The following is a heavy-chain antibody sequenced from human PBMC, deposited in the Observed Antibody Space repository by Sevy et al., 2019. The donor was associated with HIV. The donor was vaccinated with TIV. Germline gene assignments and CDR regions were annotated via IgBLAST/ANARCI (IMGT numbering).Heavy chain of an antibody. Sequence: ASVKVSCKASGGTFSSYAISWVRQAPGQGLEWMGGIIPIFGTANYAQKFQGRVTITADESTSTAYMELSSLRSEDTAVYYCASSGLSIVGATRYFDYWGQGTLVTVSS. CDR1: GGTFSSYA. CDR2: IIPIFGTA. CDR3: ASSGLSIVGATRYFDY. V-gene: IGHV1-69*13. D-gene: IGHD1-26*01. J-gene: IGHJ4*02.